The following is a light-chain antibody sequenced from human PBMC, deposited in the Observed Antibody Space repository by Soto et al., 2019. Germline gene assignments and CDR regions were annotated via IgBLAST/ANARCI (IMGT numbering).Light chain of an antibody. CDR3: QSYDSSQSGLV. J-gene: IGLJ2*01. Sequence: QSVLTQPPSVSGAPGQRVTISCTGSSSNIGAGYDVHWYQQLPGTAPKLLIYGNSNRPSGVPDRFSGSKSGTSASLAITGLQAEDEADYYCQSYDSSQSGLVFGGGTKLTVL. V-gene: IGLV1-40*01. CDR1: SSNIGAGYD. CDR2: GNS.